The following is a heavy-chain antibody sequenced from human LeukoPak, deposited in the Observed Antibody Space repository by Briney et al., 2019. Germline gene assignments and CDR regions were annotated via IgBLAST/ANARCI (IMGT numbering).Heavy chain of an antibody. CDR1: GLTISNYW. Sequence: GGSLRLSCTASGLTISNYWMNWVRQAPGKGLEWVANTNQDGRAKYYVDSVKGRFTISRDNAKNSVYLQMNSLRVEGTAVYYCSGSSGYWGQGTLVSVSS. V-gene: IGHV3-7*04. J-gene: IGHJ4*02. CDR3: SGSSGY. CDR2: TNQDGRAK.